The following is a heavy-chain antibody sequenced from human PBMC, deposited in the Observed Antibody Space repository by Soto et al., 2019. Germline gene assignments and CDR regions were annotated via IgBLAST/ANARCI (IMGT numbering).Heavy chain of an antibody. Sequence: SETLSLTCTVTGGSVSSASYYWSWIRQPPGRGLEWLGYIYDSGTTNYNPSLTSRVTILLDTSKNQFSLRLTSVTAADTAVYYCAREERGYSYGLGDSWWGQGTLVTVSS. J-gene: IGHJ4*02. D-gene: IGHD5-18*01. V-gene: IGHV4-61*01. CDR2: IYDSGTT. CDR3: AREERGYSYGLGDSW. CDR1: GGSVSSASYY.